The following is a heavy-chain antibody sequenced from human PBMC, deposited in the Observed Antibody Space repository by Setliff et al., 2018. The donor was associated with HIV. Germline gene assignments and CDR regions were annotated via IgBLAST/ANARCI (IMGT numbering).Heavy chain of an antibody. V-gene: IGHV4-61*02. Sequence: TLSLTCNVSGGSISSVNYYWNWIRQPAGKGLEWIGSIYASGSPTYNSSLESRVTISVDTSKNHFYLRLNSVTAADTAVYFCARSPRYYRGWYIPEYFDNWGEGTLVTVSS. CDR2: IYASGSP. J-gene: IGHJ4*02. CDR3: ARSPRYYRGWYIPEYFDN. CDR1: GGSISSVNYY. D-gene: IGHD6-19*01.